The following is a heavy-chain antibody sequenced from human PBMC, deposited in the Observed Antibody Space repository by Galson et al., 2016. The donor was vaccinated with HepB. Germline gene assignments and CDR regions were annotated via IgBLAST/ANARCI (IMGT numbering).Heavy chain of an antibody. Sequence: TLSLTCTVSGGSISSGGYYWTWIRQHPGKGLEWIGYIYYSGSTYYNPSLKSRVTISVDTSKNQFSLKLSSVTAADTAVYYCARGCSGGSCYSPTDLGGVDPWGQGTLVTVSS. CDR2: IYYSGST. J-gene: IGHJ5*02. D-gene: IGHD2-15*01. CDR1: GGSISSGGYY. V-gene: IGHV4-31*03. CDR3: ARGCSGGSCYSPTDLGGVDP.